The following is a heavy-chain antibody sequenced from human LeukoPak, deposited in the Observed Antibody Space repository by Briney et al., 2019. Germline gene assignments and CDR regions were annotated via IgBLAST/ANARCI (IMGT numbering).Heavy chain of an antibody. CDR2: ISTSSSYI. V-gene: IGHV3-21*01. J-gene: IGHJ4*02. D-gene: IGHD3-22*01. CDR3: ARDGRNYYDRSGYYSALAY. Sequence: GGSLRLSCAASGFTFSSYSMNWVRQTPGKGLEWVSSISTSSSYIYYADSVKGRFTISRDNAKNSLYLQMNSLRADDTAVYYCARDGRNYYDRSGYYSALAYWGQGTLVTVSS. CDR1: GFTFSSYS.